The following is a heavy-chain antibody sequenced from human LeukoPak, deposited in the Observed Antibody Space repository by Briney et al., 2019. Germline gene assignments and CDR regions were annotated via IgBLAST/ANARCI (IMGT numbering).Heavy chain of an antibody. D-gene: IGHD2-2*01. CDR2: INPNSGGT. Sequence: ASVKVSCKASGYTFTGYYMHWVRQAPGQGLEWVGWINPNSGGTNSAQKFQGCVTMTRDTSISTAYTELSRLRSGDTAVYSCARGPFDHCSSTSCTSYPPYYYYYYMDVWGKGTTVTVSS. CDR1: GYTFTGYY. CDR3: ARGPFDHCSSTSCTSYPPYYYYYYMDV. V-gene: IGHV1-2*04. J-gene: IGHJ6*03.